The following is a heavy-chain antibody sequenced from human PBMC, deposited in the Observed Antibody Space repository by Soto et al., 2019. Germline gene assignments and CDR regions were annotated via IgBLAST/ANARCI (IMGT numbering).Heavy chain of an antibody. CDR2: ISAYNGNT. CDR1: GYTFTSYG. D-gene: IGHD3-22*01. CDR3: ARAPPTYYYDSSGYFGSAFDI. V-gene: IGHV1-18*01. Sequence: QVQLVQSGAEVKKPGASVKVSCKASGYTFTSYGISWVRQAPGQGLAWMGWISAYNGNTNYAQKLQGRVTMTTDTATSTAYMELRSLRSDDTAVDYGARAPPTYYYDSSGYFGSAFDIWGQGTMVTVSS. J-gene: IGHJ3*02.